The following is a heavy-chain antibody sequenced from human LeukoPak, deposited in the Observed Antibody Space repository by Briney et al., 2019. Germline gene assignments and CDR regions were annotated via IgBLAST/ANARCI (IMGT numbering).Heavy chain of an antibody. CDR1: GFPFTIYA. J-gene: IGHJ4*02. CDR2: IGGSST. Sequence: GGSLRLSRAASGFPFTIYAMSWVRQAPGKGLEWVSSIGGSSTYYADLVKGRFTVSRDNSKNTLYLQMNSLRAEDTAVYYCAKPPGIAAAGSGRGYYFDYWGQGTLVTVSS. V-gene: IGHV3-23*01. D-gene: IGHD6-13*01. CDR3: AKPPGIAAAGSGRGYYFDY.